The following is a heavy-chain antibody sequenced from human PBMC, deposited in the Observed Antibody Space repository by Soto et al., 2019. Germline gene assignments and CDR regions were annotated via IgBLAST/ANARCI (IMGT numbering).Heavy chain of an antibody. V-gene: IGHV3-74*01. CDR1: GFTFSMYW. J-gene: IGHJ4*02. Sequence: PGGSLRLSCAASGFTFSMYWMHWVRQVPGKGPEWVSRINDDGISTNYADSVKGRFTISRDNAKNTLYLQMNALRVEDTAVYYCTWGPRSTSTGTGDFWGQGTLVTVSS. D-gene: IGHD1-1*01. CDR3: TWGPRSTSTGTGDF. CDR2: INDDGIST.